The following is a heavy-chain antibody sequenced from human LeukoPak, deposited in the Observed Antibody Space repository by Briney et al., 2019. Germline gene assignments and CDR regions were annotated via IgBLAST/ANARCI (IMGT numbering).Heavy chain of an antibody. V-gene: IGHV4-31*03. CDR1: GGSISSGGYY. D-gene: IGHD3-9*01. CDR2: IYYSGST. J-gene: IGHJ4*02. CDR3: ASGRYFDWLLYGPSFDY. Sequence: PSQTLSLTCTVSGGSISSGGYYWSWIRQHPGKGLEWIGYIYYSGSTYYNPSLKSRVTISVDTSKNQFSLKLSSVTAADTAVYYCASGRYFDWLLYGPSFDYWGQGTLVTVSS.